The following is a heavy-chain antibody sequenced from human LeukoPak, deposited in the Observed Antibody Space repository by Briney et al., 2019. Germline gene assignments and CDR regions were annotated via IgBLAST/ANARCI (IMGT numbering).Heavy chain of an antibody. CDR3: AKVLAITMIVG. D-gene: IGHD3-22*01. J-gene: IGHJ4*02. Sequence: GGSLRLSCAASGFTFSSYGMHWVRQAPGKGLEWVAVISYDGSNKYYADSVKGRFTISRDNSKNTLYLQMNSLRAEDTAVYYCAKVLAITMIVGWGQGTLVTVSS. CDR1: GFTFSSYG. CDR2: ISYDGSNK. V-gene: IGHV3-30*18.